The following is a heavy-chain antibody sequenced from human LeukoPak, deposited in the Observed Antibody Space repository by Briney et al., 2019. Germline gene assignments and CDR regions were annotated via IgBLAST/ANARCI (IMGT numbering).Heavy chain of an antibody. V-gene: IGHV3-30*04. CDR3: ARDTTYDSSGYYYGGVDY. Sequence: PGRSLRLSCAASGFTFSSYAMHWVRQAPGKGLEWVAVISYDGSNKYYADSVKGRFTISRDNSKNTLYLQMNSLRAEDTAVYYCARDTTYDSSGYYYGGVDYWGQGTLVTVSS. D-gene: IGHD3-22*01. CDR1: GFTFSSYA. CDR2: ISYDGSNK. J-gene: IGHJ4*02.